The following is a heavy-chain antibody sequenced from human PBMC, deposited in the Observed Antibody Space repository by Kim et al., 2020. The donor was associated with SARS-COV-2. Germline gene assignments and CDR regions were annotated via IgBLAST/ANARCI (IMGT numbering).Heavy chain of an antibody. D-gene: IGHD2-15*01. CDR3: TRNLIGYDAFDI. V-gene: IGHV1-2*02. Sequence: ASVKVSCKASGYTFTDYYIHWVRQAPGQGLEWMGWVNPDSGGTRFGQKFQGRVTMTRDESACTAPVESSSLTSSHSAQCYCTRNLIGYDAFDIWGQGTMV. CDR2: VNPDSGGT. J-gene: IGHJ3*02. CDR1: GYTFTDYY.